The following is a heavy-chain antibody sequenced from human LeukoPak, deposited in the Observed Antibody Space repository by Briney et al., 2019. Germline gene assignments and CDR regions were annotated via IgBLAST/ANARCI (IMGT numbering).Heavy chain of an antibody. CDR2: IYYSGST. CDR1: GGSISSYY. J-gene: IGHJ6*03. Sequence: PSETLSLTCTVSGGSISSYYWSWIRQPPGKGLEWIGYIYYSGSTNYNPSLKSRVTISVDTSKNQFSLKLSSVTAADTAVYYCATSTPYDSSGYYYPYYYYMDVWGKGTTVTVSS. V-gene: IGHV4-59*01. CDR3: ATSTPYDSSGYYYPYYYYMDV. D-gene: IGHD3-22*01.